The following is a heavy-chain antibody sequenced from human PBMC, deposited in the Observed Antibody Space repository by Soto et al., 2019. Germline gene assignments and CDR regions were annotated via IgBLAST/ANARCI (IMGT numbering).Heavy chain of an antibody. D-gene: IGHD2-21*02. CDR3: VRTAREGAVAPHWFDR. CDR2: VYYTGST. CDR1: GASISSSDYY. J-gene: IGHJ5*02. Sequence: SETLSLTCTVSGASISSSDYYCSWFRQAPGKGLEWIGYVYYTGSTYYNPSLMSRLTISVDTSKNQFSLKLTSVTAAETAVYYCVRTAREGAVAPHWFDRWGQGTQVTVSS. V-gene: IGHV4-30-4*01.